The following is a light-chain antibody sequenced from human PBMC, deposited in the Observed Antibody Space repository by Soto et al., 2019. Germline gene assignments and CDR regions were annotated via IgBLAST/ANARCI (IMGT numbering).Light chain of an antibody. CDR1: QSVSSY. Sequence: EILLTQSPCTLSLSPGERATLSCRTSQSVSSYLAWYQQKPGQAPRLLIYGASSRATGIPDRFSGSGSGTDFTLTINRPEPEDFAVYYCEQYDTSITFGGGTKVDIK. CDR3: EQYDTSIT. J-gene: IGKJ4*01. V-gene: IGKV3-20*01. CDR2: GAS.